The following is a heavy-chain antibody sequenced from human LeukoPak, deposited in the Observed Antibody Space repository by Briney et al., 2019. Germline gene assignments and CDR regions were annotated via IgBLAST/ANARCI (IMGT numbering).Heavy chain of an antibody. CDR1: GITFSNYW. CDR3: VRDSRGDYPKFDL. Sequence: PGGSLRLSCTASGITFSNYWMHWVRQAPGKGLVWVSRIYTDGSRTNYADSVKGRFTISRDNARNTLILEMNSLTAEDTAVYYCVRDSRGDYPKFDLWGQGALVTVSS. V-gene: IGHV3-74*01. CDR2: IYTDGSRT. D-gene: IGHD4-17*01. J-gene: IGHJ4*02.